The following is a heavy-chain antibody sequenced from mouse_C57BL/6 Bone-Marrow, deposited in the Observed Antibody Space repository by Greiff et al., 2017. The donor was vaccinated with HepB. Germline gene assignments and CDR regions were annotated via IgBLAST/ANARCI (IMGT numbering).Heavy chain of an antibody. D-gene: IGHD1-1*01. Sequence: QVQLKESGAELVKPGASVKISCKASGYAFSSYWMNWVKQRPGKGLEWIGQIYPGDGDTNYNGKFKGKATLTADKSSSTAYMQLSSLTSEDSAVYFCARFITTVVASMDYWGQGTSVTVSS. J-gene: IGHJ4*01. V-gene: IGHV1-80*01. CDR3: ARFITTVVASMDY. CDR1: GYAFSSYW. CDR2: IYPGDGDT.